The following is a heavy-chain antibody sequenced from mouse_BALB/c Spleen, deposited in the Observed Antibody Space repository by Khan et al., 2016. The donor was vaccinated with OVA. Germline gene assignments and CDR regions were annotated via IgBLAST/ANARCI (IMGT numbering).Heavy chain of an antibody. CDR1: GFTIKDTY. J-gene: IGHJ3*01. CDR3: ARITSYDGSY. CDR2: IDPANGYT. D-gene: IGHD2-12*01. Sequence: VQLKQSGAELVKPGASVKLSCTTSGFTIKDTYIHWVKQRPEQGLEWIGRIDPANGYTKFVPKFQGKATITTDTSSHTAYLQLSSLTSEDTAVYYCARITSYDGSYWGQGTLVTVSS. V-gene: IGHV14-3*02.